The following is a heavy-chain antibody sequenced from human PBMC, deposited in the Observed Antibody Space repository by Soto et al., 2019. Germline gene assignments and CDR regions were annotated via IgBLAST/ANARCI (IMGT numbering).Heavy chain of an antibody. V-gene: IGHV4-39*01. Sequence: QLQLQESGPGLVKPSETLSLTCTVSGGSISSSSYYWGWIRQPPGKGLEWIGSIYYSGSTYYNPSLESRVTISVDTSKNQFSLKLSSVTAADTAVYYCASIAVAGNVDYWGQGTLVTVSS. CDR1: GGSISSSSYY. CDR2: IYYSGST. D-gene: IGHD6-19*01. CDR3: ASIAVAGNVDY. J-gene: IGHJ4*02.